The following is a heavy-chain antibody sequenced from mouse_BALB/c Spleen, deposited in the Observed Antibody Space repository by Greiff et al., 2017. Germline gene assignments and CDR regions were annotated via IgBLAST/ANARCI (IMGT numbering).Heavy chain of an antibody. V-gene: IGHV3-2*02. CDR1: GYSITSDYA. CDR3: AREGGNYAMDY. J-gene: IGHJ4*01. Sequence: VQLKESGPGLVKPSQSLSLTCTVTGYSITSDYAWTWIRQFPGNKLEWMGYISYSGSTSYNPSLKSRISITRDTSKNQFFLQLNSVTTEDTATYYCAREGGNYAMDYWGQGTSVTVSS. CDR2: ISYSGST.